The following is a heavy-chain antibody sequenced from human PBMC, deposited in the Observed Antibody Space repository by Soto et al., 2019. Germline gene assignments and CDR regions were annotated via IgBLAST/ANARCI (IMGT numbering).Heavy chain of an antibody. CDR2: ISSSSSTI. J-gene: IGHJ6*02. D-gene: IGHD6-19*01. V-gene: IGHV3-48*02. Sequence: EVQLVESGGGLVQPGGSLRLSCAASGFTFSSYSMNWVRQAPGKGLEWVSYISSSSSTIYYADSVKGRFTISRDNGKNTLYLQMNSLRDEETAVYYCAGVGEQWLVVSNYYYYGMDVWGQGTTVTVSS. CDR3: AGVGEQWLVVSNYYYYGMDV. CDR1: GFTFSSYS.